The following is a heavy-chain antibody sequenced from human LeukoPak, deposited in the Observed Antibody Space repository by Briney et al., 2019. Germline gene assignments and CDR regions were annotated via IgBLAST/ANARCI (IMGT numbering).Heavy chain of an antibody. CDR3: ARGDYVDTAMVTDFDY. D-gene: IGHD5-18*01. CDR2: INPNSGGT. Sequence: GASVKVSCMASGYTFSGYDMHWVRQAPGQGLGWMGWINPNSGGTNYAQKFQGRVTMTRGTSISTAYMELSRLRSDDTAVYYCARGDYVDTAMVTDFDYWGQGTLVTVSS. CDR1: GYTFSGYD. V-gene: IGHV1-2*02. J-gene: IGHJ4*02.